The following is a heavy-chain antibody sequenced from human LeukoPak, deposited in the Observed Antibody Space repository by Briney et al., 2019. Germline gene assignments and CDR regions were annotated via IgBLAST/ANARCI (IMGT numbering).Heavy chain of an antibody. D-gene: IGHD6-6*01. CDR2: INPNSGGT. CDR1: GYTFTGYY. J-gene: IGHJ5*02. CDR3: ARDRHGYSSSSDWFDP. Sequence: GSVKVSCKASGYTFTGYYMHWVRQAPGQGLEWMGWINPNSGGTNYAQKFHGRVTMTRDTSISTAYMELSRLRSDDTAVYYCARDRHGYSSSSDWFDPWGQGTLVTVSS. V-gene: IGHV1-2*02.